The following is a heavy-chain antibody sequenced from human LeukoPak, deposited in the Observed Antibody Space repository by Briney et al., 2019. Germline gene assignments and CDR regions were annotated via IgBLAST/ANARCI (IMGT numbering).Heavy chain of an antibody. V-gene: IGHV3-23*01. CDR2: ISGGFTT. J-gene: IGHJ4*02. Sequence: GGSLRLSCAASGFTFGSYAMSWVRQAPGKGLEWVSTISGGFTTYYADSVKGRFTISRDNSKNTVYLQMNSLRAEDTALYYCARRSGSYWLFDYWGQGTLVTVSS. D-gene: IGHD1-26*01. CDR1: GFTFGSYA. CDR3: ARRSGSYWLFDY.